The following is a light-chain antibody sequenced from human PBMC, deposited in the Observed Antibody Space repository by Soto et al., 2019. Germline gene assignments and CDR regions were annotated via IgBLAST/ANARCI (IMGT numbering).Light chain of an antibody. V-gene: IGKV3-20*01. CDR3: QQYGSSLYT. CDR2: GAS. J-gene: IGKJ2*01. Sequence: EIVLTQSPGTLSLSPGERATLSCRASQSVSSSYLAWYQQKPDQAPRLLIYGASSRATGIPDRFSGSGSGTDFTLTISSMEPEDFAVYYCQQYGSSLYTFGLGTKLEIK. CDR1: QSVSSSY.